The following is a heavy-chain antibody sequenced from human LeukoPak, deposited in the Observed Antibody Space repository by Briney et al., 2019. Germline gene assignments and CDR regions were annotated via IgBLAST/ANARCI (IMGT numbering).Heavy chain of an antibody. Sequence: ASVKVSCKASGGTFSSSAISWVRQAPGQGLEWMGGIIPIFGTANYAQKFQGRVTITADESTSTAYMELGSLRSEDTAVYYCARDVYCSSTTCSYYFDYWGQGTLVTVSS. CDR1: GGTFSSSA. CDR3: ARDVYCSSTTCSYYFDY. J-gene: IGHJ4*02. D-gene: IGHD2-2*01. V-gene: IGHV1-69*13. CDR2: IIPIFGTA.